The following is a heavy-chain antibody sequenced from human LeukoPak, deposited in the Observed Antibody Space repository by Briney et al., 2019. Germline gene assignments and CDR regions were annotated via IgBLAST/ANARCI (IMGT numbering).Heavy chain of an antibody. CDR2: ISGSGGST. D-gene: IGHD3-10*01. CDR1: GFTFSSHA. CDR3: ATSSTTYGSGNYDSRAFED. V-gene: IGHV3-23*01. Sequence: PGGSLRFSCAASGFTFSSHAMNWVRQAPGKGLEWVSVISGSGGSTYYADSVKGRFTISRDNSKNTVYVQMNSLRVEDTAVYYCATSSTTYGSGNYDSRAFEDWGQGTLVTVSS. J-gene: IGHJ4*02.